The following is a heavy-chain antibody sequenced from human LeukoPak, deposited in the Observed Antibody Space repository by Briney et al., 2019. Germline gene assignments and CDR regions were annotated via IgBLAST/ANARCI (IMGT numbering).Heavy chain of an antibody. D-gene: IGHD2-2*01. CDR1: GYSISSGYY. CDR3: ARDLTRYYALVNWFDP. CDR2: IYHSGST. V-gene: IGHV4-38-2*02. Sequence: PSETLSLTCTVSGYSISSGYYWGWIRQPPGKGLEWIGSIYHSGSTYYNPSLKSRVTISVDTSKNQFSLKLSSVTAADTAVYYCARDLTRYYALVNWFDPWGQGTLVTVSS. J-gene: IGHJ5*02.